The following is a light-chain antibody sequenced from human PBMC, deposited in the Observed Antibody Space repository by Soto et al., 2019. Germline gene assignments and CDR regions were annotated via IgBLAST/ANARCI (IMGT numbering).Light chain of an antibody. Sequence: DIQMTQSPSSLSASVGDRVTIPCRASQSIGSYLNWYQHNPGKSPKLLIYAASSLKGWVTSRFSGSGSGTDFTLTVSSLQPEDFATYYCQQSYNAPYTFGQGTKLEIK. CDR2: AAS. CDR1: QSIGSY. CDR3: QQSYNAPYT. V-gene: IGKV1-39*01. J-gene: IGKJ2*01.